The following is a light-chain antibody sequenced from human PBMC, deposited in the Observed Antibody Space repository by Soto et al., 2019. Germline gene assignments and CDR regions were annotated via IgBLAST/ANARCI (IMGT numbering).Light chain of an antibody. CDR1: QGISTY. CDR3: LQHNTYPRT. V-gene: IGKV1-17*03. CDR2: AAS. J-gene: IGKJ1*01. Sequence: DIQMTQSPSAMSASVGDRVTITCRASQGISTYLAWFQQKPGKAPKRLIYAASNLQSGVPSRFSGSGSGTEFTLTISSLQPEDSATYYCLQHNTYPRTFGQGTKVEIK.